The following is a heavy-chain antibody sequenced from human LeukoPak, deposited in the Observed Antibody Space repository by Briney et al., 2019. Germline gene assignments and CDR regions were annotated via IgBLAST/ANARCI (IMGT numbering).Heavy chain of an antibody. Sequence: SETLSLTCAVFGDSISSGDYSWSWIRQPPGKGLEWIGYIYHSGSTSYNPSLKSRVIISVDRSKNQFSLRLSYVTAADTAVYYCARVGYVSRWFDPWGQGTLVTVSS. J-gene: IGHJ5*02. CDR3: ARVGYVSRWFDP. CDR1: GDSISSGDYS. V-gene: IGHV4-30-2*01. D-gene: IGHD3-22*01. CDR2: IYHSGST.